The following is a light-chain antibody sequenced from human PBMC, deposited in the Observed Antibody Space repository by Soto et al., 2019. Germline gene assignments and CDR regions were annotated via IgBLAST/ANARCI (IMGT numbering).Light chain of an antibody. J-gene: IGLJ2*01. CDR2: EVS. CDR3: SSYAGATNLV. Sequence: QSALTQPPSASGSPGQSVTISCTGRSSDVGAYNSVSWYQHYPGKAPKLLIYEVSKRPSGVPDRFSGSKSGNTASLTVSGLQAEDDADYYCSSYAGATNLVFGGGTKLTVL. V-gene: IGLV2-8*01. CDR1: SSDVGAYNS.